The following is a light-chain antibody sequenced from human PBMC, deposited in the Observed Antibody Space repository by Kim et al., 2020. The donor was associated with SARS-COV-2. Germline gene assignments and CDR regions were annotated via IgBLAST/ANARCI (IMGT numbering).Light chain of an antibody. Sequence: IVLTQSPDTLSLPPGERATLSCRASQSLTDLAWYQQKPGQAPRILIFGASNRATGIPDRFSGSGSGTDFTLTISRLEPEDVAVYYCQQYGDSFGTFGQGTKVDIK. J-gene: IGKJ1*01. CDR3: QQYGDSFGT. V-gene: IGKV3-20*01. CDR2: GAS. CDR1: QSLTD.